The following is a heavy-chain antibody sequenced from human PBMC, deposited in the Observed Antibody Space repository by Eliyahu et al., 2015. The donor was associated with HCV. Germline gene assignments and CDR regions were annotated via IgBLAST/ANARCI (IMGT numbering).Heavy chain of an antibody. D-gene: IGHD3-9*01. CDR1: GGSFSGYY. CDR2: INHSGST. V-gene: IGHV4-34*01. Sequence: QVQLQQWGAGLLKPSETLSLTCAVYGGSFSGYYWSWIRQPPGKGLEWIGEINHSGSTNYNPSLKSRVTISVDTSKNQFSLKLSSVTAADTAVYYCARGRLRYFDWLFPEPIFDYWGQGTLVTVSS. J-gene: IGHJ4*02. CDR3: ARGRLRYFDWLFPEPIFDY.